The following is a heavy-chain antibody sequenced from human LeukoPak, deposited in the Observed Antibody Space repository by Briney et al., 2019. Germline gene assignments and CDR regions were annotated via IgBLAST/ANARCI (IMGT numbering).Heavy chain of an antibody. CDR1: GFTFSSYS. Sequence: GGSLGLSCAASGFTFSSYSMNWVRQAPGKGLEWVSSISSSSSYIYYADSVKGRFTISRDNAKNSLYLQMNSLRAEDTAVYYCAAQPRGTTVTTHDYWGQGTLVTVSS. CDR2: ISSSSSYI. CDR3: AAQPRGTTVTTHDY. J-gene: IGHJ4*02. V-gene: IGHV3-21*01. D-gene: IGHD4-17*01.